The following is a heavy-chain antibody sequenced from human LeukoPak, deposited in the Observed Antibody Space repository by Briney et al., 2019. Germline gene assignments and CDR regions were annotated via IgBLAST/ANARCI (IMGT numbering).Heavy chain of an antibody. CDR1: GGTFSSYA. CDR3: AREVFDYDFWSGYFLPNDY. J-gene: IGHJ4*02. CDR2: IIPILGIA. D-gene: IGHD3-3*01. V-gene: IGHV1-69*04. Sequence: ASVKVSCKASGGTFSSYAISWVRQAPGQGLEWMGRIIPILGIANYAQKFQGRVTITADKSTSTAYMELSSLRSEDTAVYYCAREVFDYDFWSGYFLPNDYWGQGTLVTVSS.